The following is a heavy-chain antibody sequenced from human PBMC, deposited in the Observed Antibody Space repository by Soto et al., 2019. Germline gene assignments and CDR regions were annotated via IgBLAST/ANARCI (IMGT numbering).Heavy chain of an antibody. Sequence: PSETLSLTCTVSGDSISRGDHYWGWTRQPPGKGLEWIGYIYYTGSTYYNPSLKSRLSISVDTSKNQFSLNLTSVSVADTAVYYCARGGGEYDYWGQGTLVTVSS. CDR2: IYYTGST. J-gene: IGHJ4*02. D-gene: IGHD2-21*01. V-gene: IGHV4-30-4*08. CDR3: ARGGGEYDY. CDR1: GDSISRGDHY.